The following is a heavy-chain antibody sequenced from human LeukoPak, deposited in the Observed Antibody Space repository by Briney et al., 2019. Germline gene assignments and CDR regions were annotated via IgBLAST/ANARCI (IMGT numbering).Heavy chain of an antibody. J-gene: IGHJ4*02. CDR2: ISSSGSTI. Sequence: GGSLRLSLAASGFTFSDYHMSWIRQAPGKGLEWVSYISSSGSTIYYADSVKGRFTISRDNAKNSLYLQMNSLRTEDTAVYYCARYGIEMATNRIDYWGQGTLVTVSS. D-gene: IGHD5-24*01. CDR1: GFTFSDYH. CDR3: ARYGIEMATNRIDY. V-gene: IGHV3-11*04.